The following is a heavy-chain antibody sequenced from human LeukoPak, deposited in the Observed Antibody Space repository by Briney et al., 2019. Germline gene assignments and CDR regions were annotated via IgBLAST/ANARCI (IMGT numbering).Heavy chain of an antibody. V-gene: IGHV3-53*01. CDR2: IYSDGST. Sequence: GGSLRLSCAASGFTVSNNYMSWVRQAPGKGLEWVSVIYSDGSTYFADSVKGRFTISRDNPKNTLYLQMNSLRAEDTAVYYCARAMRGYSYVLDYWGQGTLVTVSS. CDR1: GFTVSNNY. J-gene: IGHJ4*02. D-gene: IGHD5-18*01. CDR3: ARAMRGYSYVLDY.